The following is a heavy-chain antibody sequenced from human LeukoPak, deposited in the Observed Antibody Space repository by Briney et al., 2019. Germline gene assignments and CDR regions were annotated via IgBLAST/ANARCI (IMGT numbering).Heavy chain of an antibody. D-gene: IGHD2-2*01. CDR2: IRYDGSNK. Sequence: GGSLRLSCAASGFTFSSYWMSWVRQAPGKGLEWVAFIRYDGSNKYYADSVKGRFTISRDNSKNTLYLQMNSLRAEDTAVYYCAKGGGVPAAMRQFDYWGQGTLVTVSS. CDR3: AKGGGVPAAMRQFDY. CDR1: GFTFSSYW. V-gene: IGHV3-30*02. J-gene: IGHJ4*02.